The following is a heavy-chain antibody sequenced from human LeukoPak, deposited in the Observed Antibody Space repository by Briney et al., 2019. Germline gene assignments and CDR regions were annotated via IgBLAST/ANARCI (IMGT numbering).Heavy chain of an antibody. J-gene: IGHJ4*02. CDR3: ASYGSGSYYAY. V-gene: IGHV3-23*01. Sequence: GGSLRLSCAASGFTFSSYAMSWVRRAPGKGLEWVSAISGSGGSTYYADSVKGRFTISRDNSKNTLYLQMNSLRAEDTAVYYCASYGSGSYYAYWGQGTLVTVSS. D-gene: IGHD3-10*01. CDR1: GFTFSSYA. CDR2: ISGSGGST.